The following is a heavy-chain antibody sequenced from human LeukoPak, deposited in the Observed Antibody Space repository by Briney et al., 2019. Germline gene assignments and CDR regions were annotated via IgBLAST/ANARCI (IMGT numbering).Heavy chain of an antibody. CDR3: ARDTGYSSSWRYWYFDL. Sequence: SETLSLTCTVSGGSISSSSYYWGWIRQPPGKGLEWIGSIYYSGSTYYNPSLKSRVTISVDTSKNQFSLKLSSVTAADTAVYYCARDTGYSSSWRYWYFDLWGLGTLVTVSS. D-gene: IGHD6-13*01. CDR2: IYYSGST. J-gene: IGHJ2*01. V-gene: IGHV4-39*07. CDR1: GGSISSSSYY.